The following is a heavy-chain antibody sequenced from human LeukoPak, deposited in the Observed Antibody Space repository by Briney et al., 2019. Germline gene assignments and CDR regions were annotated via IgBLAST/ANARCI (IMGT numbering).Heavy chain of an antibody. CDR2: INHSGST. J-gene: IGHJ4*02. V-gene: IGHV4-34*01. Sequence: SETLSLTCAVYGGSFSGYYWSWIRQPPGKGLEWIGEINHSGSTNYNPSLKSRVTISVDTSKNQFSLKLSSVTAADTAVYYCARGRLSCSGGSCSSFDYWGQGTLVTVSS. CDR1: GGSFSGYY. D-gene: IGHD2-15*01. CDR3: ARGRLSCSGGSCSSFDY.